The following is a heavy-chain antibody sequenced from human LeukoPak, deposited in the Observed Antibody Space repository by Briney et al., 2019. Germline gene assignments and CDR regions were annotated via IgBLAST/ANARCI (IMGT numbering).Heavy chain of an antibody. Sequence: GGSLRLSCAASRFTFSSYSMNWVRQAPWKGLEWVSYISSSSSTIYYADSVKGRFTISRDNAKNSLYLQMNSLRAEDTAVYYCARDREQLWSDHWGQRTLVTVSS. V-gene: IGHV3-48*01. D-gene: IGHD5-18*01. J-gene: IGHJ4*02. CDR3: ARDREQLWSDH. CDR2: ISSSSSTI. CDR1: RFTFSSYS.